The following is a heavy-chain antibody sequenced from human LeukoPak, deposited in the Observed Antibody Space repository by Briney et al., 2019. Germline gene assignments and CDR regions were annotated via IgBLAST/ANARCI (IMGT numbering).Heavy chain of an antibody. CDR1: GYTFTSYY. Sequence: GASVKVSCKASGYTFTSYYMHWVRQAPGQGLEWMGWINPNSGGTNYAQKFQGRVTMTRDTSISTAYMELGRLRSDDTAVYYCASRTSTVTTVEGDGFDIWGQGTMVTVSS. CDR2: INPNSGGT. V-gene: IGHV1-2*02. J-gene: IGHJ3*02. D-gene: IGHD4-17*01. CDR3: ASRTSTVTTVEGDGFDI.